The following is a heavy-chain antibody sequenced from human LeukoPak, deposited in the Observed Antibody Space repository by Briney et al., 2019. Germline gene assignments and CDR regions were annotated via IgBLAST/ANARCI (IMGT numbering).Heavy chain of an antibody. CDR2: ISYDGSNK. V-gene: IGHV3-30-3*01. Sequence: PGRSLRLSCAASGFTFSSYAMHWVRQAPGKGLEWVAVISYDGSNKYYADSVKGRFTISRDNAKSSLSLQMNSLRAEVTAVYYCARDGGRYSSEGFDYWGQGTLVTVSS. CDR3: ARDGGRYSSEGFDY. CDR1: GFTFSSYA. J-gene: IGHJ4*02. D-gene: IGHD6-19*01.